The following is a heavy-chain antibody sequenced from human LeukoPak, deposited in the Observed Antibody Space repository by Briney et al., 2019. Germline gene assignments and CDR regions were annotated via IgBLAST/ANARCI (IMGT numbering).Heavy chain of an antibody. D-gene: IGHD6-6*01. CDR3: ARDNEAAAPHY. Sequence: SETLSLTCTVSGGSISSSSYYWGWIRQPPGKGLEWIGRIYYRGSTYYNPSLKSRVTISVDTSNNQFSLKLSSVTAADTAVYYCARDNEAAAPHYWGQGTLVTVSS. CDR1: GGSISSSSYY. V-gene: IGHV4-39*07. J-gene: IGHJ4*02. CDR2: IYYRGST.